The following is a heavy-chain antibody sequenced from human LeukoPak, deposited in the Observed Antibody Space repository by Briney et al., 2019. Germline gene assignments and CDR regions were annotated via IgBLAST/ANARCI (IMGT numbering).Heavy chain of an antibody. D-gene: IGHD2-2*01. V-gene: IGHV1-18*01. CDR2: ISAYNGNT. CDR1: GYTFTSYG. J-gene: IGHJ5*02. CDR3: ARDIVVVPAATSWFAP. Sequence: ASVKVSCKASGYTFTSYGISWVRQAPGQGLEGMGWISAYNGNTNYAQKLQGRVTMTTDTSTRTAYMELRSLRSDATAVYYCARDIVVVPAATSWFAPWGQGTLVTVSS.